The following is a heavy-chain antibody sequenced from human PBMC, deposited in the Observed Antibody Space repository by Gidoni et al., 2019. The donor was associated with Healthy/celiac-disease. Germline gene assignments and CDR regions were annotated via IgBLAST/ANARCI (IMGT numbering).Heavy chain of an antibody. V-gene: IGHV4-39*01. D-gene: IGHD2-21*02. CDR2: IYYSGST. CDR3: ARHLRGDYVLYYYGMDV. Sequence: QLQLQESGPGLVKPSETLSLTCPVSGGSISSSSYYWGWIRQPPGKGLEWIGSIYYSGSTYYNPSLKSRVTISVDTSKNQFSLKLSSVTAADTAVYYCARHLRGDYVLYYYGMDVWGQGTTVTVSS. J-gene: IGHJ6*02. CDR1: GGSISSSSYY.